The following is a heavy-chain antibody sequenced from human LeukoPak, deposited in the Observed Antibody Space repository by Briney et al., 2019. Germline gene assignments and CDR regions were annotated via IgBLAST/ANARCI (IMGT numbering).Heavy chain of an antibody. J-gene: IGHJ4*02. CDR3: ARLGTSGSELDY. Sequence: SETLSLTCAVYGGSFSGYYWSWIRQPPGKGLEWIGYIYYSGSTNYNPSLKSRVTISVDTSKNQFSLKLSSVTAADTAVYYCARLGTSGSELDYWGQGTLVTVSS. D-gene: IGHD1-26*01. CDR1: GGSFSGYY. V-gene: IGHV4-59*08. CDR2: IYYSGST.